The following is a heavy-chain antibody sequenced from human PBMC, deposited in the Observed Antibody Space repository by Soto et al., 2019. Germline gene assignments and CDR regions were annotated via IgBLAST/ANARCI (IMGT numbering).Heavy chain of an antibody. Sequence: GGSLRLSCAASGFTLSTYSMNWVRQAPGKGLEWVSYISSSSTTRYYADSVKGRFTISRDNSKNTLSLQMNSLRAEDTAVYYCAKRRGAGGHFDYWGQGALVTVSS. V-gene: IGHV3-48*01. D-gene: IGHD2-15*01. J-gene: IGHJ4*02. CDR1: GFTLSTYS. CDR3: AKRRGAGGHFDY. CDR2: ISSSSTTR.